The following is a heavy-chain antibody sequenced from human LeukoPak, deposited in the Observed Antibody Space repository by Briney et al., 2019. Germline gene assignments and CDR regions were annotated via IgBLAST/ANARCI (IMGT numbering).Heavy chain of an antibody. J-gene: IGHJ4*02. CDR3: ANTPGYCSSTSCSGYFDY. CDR2: ISGSGGST. V-gene: IGHV3-23*01. Sequence: PGGSLRLSCAASGFTFSSYAMSWVRQAPGKGLEWVSAISGSGGSTYYADPVKGRFTISRDNSKNTLYLQMNSLRAEDTAVYYCANTPGYCSSTSCSGYFDYWGQGTLVTVSS. D-gene: IGHD2-2*03. CDR1: GFTFSSYA.